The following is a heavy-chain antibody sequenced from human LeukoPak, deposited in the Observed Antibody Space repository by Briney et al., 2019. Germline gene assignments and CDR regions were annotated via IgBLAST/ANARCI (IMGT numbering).Heavy chain of an antibody. CDR3: AREGDDYGDYEWFDP. CDR1: GGSISSYY. V-gene: IGHV4-59*01. D-gene: IGHD4-17*01. J-gene: IGHJ5*02. Sequence: SETLSLTCTVSGGSISSYYWSWIRQPPGKGLEWIGYIYYSGSTNCNPSLKSRVTISVDTSKNQFPLKLSSVTAADTAVYYCAREGDDYGDYEWFDPWGQGTLVTVSS. CDR2: IYYSGST.